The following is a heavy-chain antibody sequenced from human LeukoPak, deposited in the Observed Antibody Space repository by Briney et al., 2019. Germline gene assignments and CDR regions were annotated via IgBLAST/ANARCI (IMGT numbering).Heavy chain of an antibody. D-gene: IGHD1-26*01. J-gene: IGHJ5*02. V-gene: IGHV3-7*04. CDR1: GFTFSKYW. Sequence: GGSLRLSCAASGFTFSKYWMIWVRRAPGKGLEWVANVKQDGSEKLYVDSVRGRFTIFRDNANNSLYLQMNSLRAEDTAVYYCARGSDSGSYYRWFDPWGQGTLVTVSS. CDR3: ARGSDSGSYYRWFDP. CDR2: VKQDGSEK.